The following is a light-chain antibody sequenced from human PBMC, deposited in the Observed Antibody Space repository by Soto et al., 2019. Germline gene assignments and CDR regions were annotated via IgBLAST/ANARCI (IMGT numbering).Light chain of an antibody. Sequence: QSALTQPASVSGSPGQSITISCTGTSIDVGGYNFVSWYQQHPGKAPKLMIYEVSNRPSGVSNRFSGSKSGNTASLTISGLHAEDEADYYCSSYTSSSTLGVFGGGTKLTVL. CDR3: SSYTSSSTLGV. CDR1: SIDVGGYNF. CDR2: EVS. J-gene: IGLJ3*02. V-gene: IGLV2-14*01.